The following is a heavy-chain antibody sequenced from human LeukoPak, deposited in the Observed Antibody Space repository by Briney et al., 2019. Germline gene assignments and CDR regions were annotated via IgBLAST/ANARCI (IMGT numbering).Heavy chain of an antibody. Sequence: PGGSLRLSCAASAFTFSSCSMTWVRQAPGKGLEWVSAINGGGTNTYYADSVKGRFTISRDNAKNSLYLQMNSLRAEDTALYYCARRGATTYYYDSSGYYYFDYWGQGTLVTVSS. CDR1: AFTFSSCS. CDR3: ARRGATTYYYDSSGYYYFDY. D-gene: IGHD3-22*01. V-gene: IGHV3-23*01. CDR2: INGGGTNT. J-gene: IGHJ4*02.